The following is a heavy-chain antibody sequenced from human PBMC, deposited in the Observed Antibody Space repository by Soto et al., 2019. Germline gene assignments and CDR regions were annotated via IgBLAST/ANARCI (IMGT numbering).Heavy chain of an antibody. V-gene: IGHV3-21*01. CDR2: ISSSSSYI. Sequence: EVQLVESGGGLVKPGGSLRLSCAASGFTFSSYSMNWVRQAPGKGLEWVSSISSSSSYIYYVDSVKGRFTISRDNAKNSLYLQMNSLRAEDTAVYYCARAPWGGDSYGMDVWGQGTTVTVPS. CDR3: ARAPWGGDSYGMDV. J-gene: IGHJ6*02. D-gene: IGHD2-21*02. CDR1: GFTFSSYS.